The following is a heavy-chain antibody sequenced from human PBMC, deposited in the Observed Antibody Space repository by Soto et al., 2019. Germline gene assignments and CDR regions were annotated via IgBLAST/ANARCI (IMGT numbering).Heavy chain of an antibody. CDR2: IIPIFGTA. Sequence: QVQLVQSGAEVKKPEASVKVSCKASGGTFSSYAISWVRQAPGQGLEWMGGIIPIFGTANYAQKFQGRVTITADESTSTAYMELSSLRSEDTAVYYCARVGASSGWSEVGGFDYWGQGTLVTVSS. J-gene: IGHJ4*02. CDR1: GGTFSSYA. D-gene: IGHD6-19*01. CDR3: ARVGASSGWSEVGGFDY. V-gene: IGHV1-69*01.